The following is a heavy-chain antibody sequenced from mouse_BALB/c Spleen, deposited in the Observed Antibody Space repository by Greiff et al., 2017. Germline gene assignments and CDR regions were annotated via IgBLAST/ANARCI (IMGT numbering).Heavy chain of an antibody. D-gene: IGHD2-1*01. CDR2: IDPANGNT. V-gene: IGHV14-3*02. Sequence: EVQVVESGAELVKPGASVKLSCTASGFNIKDTYMHWVKQRPEQGLEWIGRIDPANGNTKYDPKFQGKATITADTSSNTAYLQLSSLTSEDTAVYYCAGDGNLYAMDYWGQGTSVTVSS. J-gene: IGHJ4*01. CDR3: AGDGNLYAMDY. CDR1: GFNIKDTY.